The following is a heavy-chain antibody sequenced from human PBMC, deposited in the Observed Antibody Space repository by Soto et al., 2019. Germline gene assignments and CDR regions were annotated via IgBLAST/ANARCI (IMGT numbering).Heavy chain of an antibody. D-gene: IGHD6-19*01. V-gene: IGHV1-69*12. J-gene: IGHJ6*02. CDR1: GGTFSSYA. CDR2: IIPIFGTA. CDR3: ARVSGIAVAGPPQGVGGMDV. Sequence: QVQLVQSGADVKKPGSSVKVSCKASGGTFSSYAISWVRQAPGQGLEWMGGIIPIFGTANYAQKFQGRVTITADDSTSTAYMELSSLRSEDTAVYYCARVSGIAVAGPPQGVGGMDVWGQGTTVTVSS.